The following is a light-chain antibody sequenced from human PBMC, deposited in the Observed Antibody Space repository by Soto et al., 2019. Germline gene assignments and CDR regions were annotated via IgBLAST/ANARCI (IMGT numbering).Light chain of an antibody. V-gene: IGKV3-15*01. CDR2: GAS. CDR1: QSVGIN. Sequence: EVVMTQSPAILSVSPGERATLSCRASQSVGINVAWYQQKPGQAPRLPIYGASTRATGSPDRFSASGSATEFNLTISRLMSEDFEVYYCQQCGRSPWTFGQGTKADIK. CDR3: QQCGRSPWT. J-gene: IGKJ1*01.